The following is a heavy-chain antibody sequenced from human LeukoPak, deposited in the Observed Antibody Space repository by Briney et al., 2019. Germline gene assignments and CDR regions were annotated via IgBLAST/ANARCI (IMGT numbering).Heavy chain of an antibody. Sequence: XETLSLTRAVYGGSFSGYYWSWIRQPPGKGLEWIGEINHSGSTNYNPSLKSRVTISVDTSKNQFSLKLSSVTAADTAVYYCASRDTATGLDWGQGTLVTVSS. CDR2: INHSGST. CDR3: ASRDTATGLD. CDR1: GGSFSGYY. J-gene: IGHJ4*02. V-gene: IGHV4-34*01. D-gene: IGHD5-18*01.